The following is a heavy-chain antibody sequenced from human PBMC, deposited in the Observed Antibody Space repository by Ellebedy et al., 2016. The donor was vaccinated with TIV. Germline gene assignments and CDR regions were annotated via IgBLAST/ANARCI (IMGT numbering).Heavy chain of an antibody. CDR2: IYYSGST. CDR3: ARGGADGSSWQDY. CDR1: GGSISSYY. J-gene: IGHJ4*02. D-gene: IGHD6-13*01. V-gene: IGHV4-59*08. Sequence: SETLSLXXTVSGGSISSYYWSWIRQPPGKGLEWIGYIYYSGSTNYNPSLKSRVTISVDTSKNQFSLKLSSVTAADTAVYYCARGGADGSSWQDYWGQGTLVTVSS.